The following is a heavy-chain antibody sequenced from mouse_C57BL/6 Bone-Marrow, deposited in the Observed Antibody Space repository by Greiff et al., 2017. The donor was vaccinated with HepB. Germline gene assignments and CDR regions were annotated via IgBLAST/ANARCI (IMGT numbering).Heavy chain of an antibody. CDR3: ALKVAY. CDR2: IDPGNGST. J-gene: IGHJ3*01. Sequence: VQLQQSGAELVKPGASVKISCKASGYTFTDYYINWVKQRPGQGLEWIGKIDPGNGSTYYNEKFKGKATLTADKSSSTAYMQLSSLTSEDSAVYFCALKVAYWGQGTLVTVSA. CDR1: GYTFTDYY. V-gene: IGHV1-77*01.